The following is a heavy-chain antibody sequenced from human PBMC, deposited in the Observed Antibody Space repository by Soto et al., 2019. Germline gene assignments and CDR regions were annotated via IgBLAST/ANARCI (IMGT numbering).Heavy chain of an antibody. J-gene: IGHJ4*02. V-gene: IGHV3-23*01. CDR3: AKDLVSVVVVPAAIWSSVTRRKVDY. D-gene: IGHD2-2*01. CDR1: GFTFSSYA. Sequence: PGGSLRLSCAASGFTFSSYAMSWVRQAPGKGLEWVSAISGSGGSTYYADSVKGRFTISRDNSKNTLYLQMNSLRAEDTAVYYCAKDLVSVVVVPAAIWSSVTRRKVDYWGQGTLVTVSS. CDR2: ISGSGGST.